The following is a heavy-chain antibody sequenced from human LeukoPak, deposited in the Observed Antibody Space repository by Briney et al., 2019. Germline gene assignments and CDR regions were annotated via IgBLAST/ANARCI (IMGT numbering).Heavy chain of an antibody. Sequence: GGSLRLSCVASGFTFSNYGMHWVRQAPGKGLEWVAVISYDGSNKYYADFVKGRFTVSRDNSKNTLYLQMNSLRTEDTAVYSCAKDRGQQGTRGPFDYWGQGTLVTVSS. V-gene: IGHV3-30*18. J-gene: IGHJ4*02. CDR2: ISYDGSNK. CDR3: AKDRGQQGTRGPFDY. D-gene: IGHD6-13*01. CDR1: GFTFSNYG.